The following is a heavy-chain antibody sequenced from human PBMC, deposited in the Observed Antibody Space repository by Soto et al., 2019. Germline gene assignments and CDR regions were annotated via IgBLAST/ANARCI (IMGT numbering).Heavy chain of an antibody. D-gene: IGHD3-22*01. Sequence: GESLKISCKGSGYSFTSYWIGWVRQMPGKGLEWMGIIYPGDSDTRYSPSFQGQVTISADKSISTAYLQWSSLKASDTAMYYCARNYYDSSGYYPFYYYGMDVWGQGTTVTVSS. CDR1: GYSFTSYW. CDR3: ARNYYDSSGYYPFYYYGMDV. V-gene: IGHV5-51*01. J-gene: IGHJ6*02. CDR2: IYPGDSDT.